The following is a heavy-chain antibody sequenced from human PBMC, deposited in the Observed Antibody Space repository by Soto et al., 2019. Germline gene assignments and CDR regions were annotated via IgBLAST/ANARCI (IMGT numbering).Heavy chain of an antibody. CDR2: IRSKAKNYAT. V-gene: IGHV3-73*02. CDR1: GFTFSGSA. CDR3: TSDTARVYYGMDV. J-gene: IGHJ6*02. Sequence: EVQLVESGGGLVQPGGSLKLSCAASGFTFSGSAMHWVRQASGKGLEWVGRIRSKAKNYATAYAASVEGRFTISRDXXKNTAYLQMNSLKTEDTAVYYCTSDTARVYYGMDVWGQGTTVTVSS. D-gene: IGHD5-18*01.